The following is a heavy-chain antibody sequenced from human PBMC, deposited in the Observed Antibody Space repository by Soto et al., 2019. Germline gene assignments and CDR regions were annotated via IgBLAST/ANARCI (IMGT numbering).Heavy chain of an antibody. J-gene: IGHJ4*02. V-gene: IGHV1-18*04. CDR3: ARDRADFYDSSTAFGDI. Sequence: QVQLVQSGSDVKRAGASVRVSCKASGYTFVSYGLSWWRQAPGQGLEWRGWISAYNGNTGYAEQFQDRVTLTTDTSTSTAYLELRSLRFDDTAIYYCARDRADFYDSSTAFGDIWGPGTLVTVSP. CDR2: ISAYNGNT. D-gene: IGHD3-10*01. CDR1: GYTFVSYG.